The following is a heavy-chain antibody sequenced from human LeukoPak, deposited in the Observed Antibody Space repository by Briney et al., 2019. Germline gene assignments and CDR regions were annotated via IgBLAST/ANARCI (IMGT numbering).Heavy chain of an antibody. CDR1: SGSFSAYY. J-gene: IGHJ4*02. D-gene: IGHD3-22*01. CDR3: ARGVIYYYDNNNYVPYYFGS. Sequence: SETLSLTCAIYSGSFSAYYWTWIRHPPGKGLEWIEEINHNGSTNYNPSLKSRVTISVDPSTNHFSSGPSSVTAADTAVYFCARGVIYYYDNNNYVPYYFGSWGRGTLVTVSS. V-gene: IGHV4-34*01. CDR2: INHNGST.